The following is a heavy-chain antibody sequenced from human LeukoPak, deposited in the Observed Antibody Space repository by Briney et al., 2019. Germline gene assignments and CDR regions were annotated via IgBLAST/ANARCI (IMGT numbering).Heavy chain of an antibody. CDR2: INSDGSST. V-gene: IGHV3-74*01. Sequence: GGSLRLSCAASGFTFSSYWMHWVRQAPGKGLVWVSRINSDGSSTSYADSVKGRFTISRDNVKNTLYLQMNSLRAEDTAVYYCARGVGYCSSTSCYWWFDPWGQGTLVTVSS. D-gene: IGHD2-2*01. CDR3: ARGVGYCSSTSCYWWFDP. CDR1: GFTFSSYW. J-gene: IGHJ5*02.